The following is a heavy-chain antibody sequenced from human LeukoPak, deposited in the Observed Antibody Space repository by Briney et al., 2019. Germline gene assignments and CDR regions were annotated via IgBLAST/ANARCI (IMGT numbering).Heavy chain of an antibody. CDR3: AKGGSSGYVYYYYMDV. CDR1: GFTFSSYG. J-gene: IGHJ6*03. V-gene: IGHV3-33*06. CDR2: LWYDGSTK. D-gene: IGHD3-22*01. Sequence: PGRSLRLSCAASGFTFSSYGMHWVRLAPGKGLEWVAILWYDGSTKYYADSVKGRFTISRDNSKNTLYLQMNSLRAEDTAVYYCAKGGSSGYVYYYYMDVWGKGTTVTVSS.